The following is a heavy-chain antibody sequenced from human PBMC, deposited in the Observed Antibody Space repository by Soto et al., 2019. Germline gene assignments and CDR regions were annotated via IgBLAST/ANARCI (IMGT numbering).Heavy chain of an antibody. D-gene: IGHD2-15*01. CDR3: AKAHYCSGGSCYGNFDY. Sequence: EVQLLESGGGLVQPGGSLRLSCAASGFTFSSYAMSWVRQAPGKGLEWVSAISGSGGSTYYADSVKGRFTISRDNSKNTLYLQLYSLRAEDTAVYYCAKAHYCSGGSCYGNFDYWGQGTLVTVSS. V-gene: IGHV3-23*01. CDR2: ISGSGGST. J-gene: IGHJ4*02. CDR1: GFTFSSYA.